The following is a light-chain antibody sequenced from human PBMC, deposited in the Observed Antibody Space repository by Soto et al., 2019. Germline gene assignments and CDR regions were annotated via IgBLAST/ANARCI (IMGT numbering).Light chain of an antibody. CDR1: QVLLHRNGYNY. V-gene: IGKV2-28*01. CDR3: MQALQAPIN. J-gene: IGKJ5*01. Sequence: DIVMTQSSVYRRVTPFGPASISCVPSQVLLHRNGYNYFDWYLQKPGHSPQLLIYLGSNRASGVPDRFSGSGSGTDFTLSISTVEAGDVGVYYCMQALQAPINFGKGTRRAIK. CDR2: LGS.